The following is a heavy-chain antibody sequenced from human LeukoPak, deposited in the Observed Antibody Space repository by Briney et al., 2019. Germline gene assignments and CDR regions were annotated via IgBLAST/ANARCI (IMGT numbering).Heavy chain of an antibody. V-gene: IGHV5-51*01. CDR3: ATPTLGTIGEYLFDY. CDR2: IYPGDSDA. CDR1: GYSFTTYW. D-gene: IGHD1-7*01. J-gene: IGHJ4*02. Sequence: GESLKISCKSSGYSFTTYWIGWVRQLPGKGLEWMGIIYPGDSDARYSPSFQGRVTISADKSISTAYLQWSTLKASDTAVYYCATPTLGTIGEYLFDYWGQGTLVTVSS.